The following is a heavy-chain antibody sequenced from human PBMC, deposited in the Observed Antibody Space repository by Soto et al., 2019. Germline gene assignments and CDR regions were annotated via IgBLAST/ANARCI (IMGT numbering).Heavy chain of an antibody. V-gene: IGHV1-69*02. CDR2: VNPIVSMS. D-gene: IGHD3-10*01. CDR1: GDTFNFYS. J-gene: IGHJ4*02. Sequence: QVQLVQSGAEVKRPGSSVKVSCKASGDTFNFYSINWVRQAPGLGLEWMGRVNPIVSMSNYAQKFQGRVTMTADKSPSKAYMELSRLRSEDTAIYYCASSYGSGYRAFDYWGQGALVTVSS. CDR3: ASSYGSGYRAFDY.